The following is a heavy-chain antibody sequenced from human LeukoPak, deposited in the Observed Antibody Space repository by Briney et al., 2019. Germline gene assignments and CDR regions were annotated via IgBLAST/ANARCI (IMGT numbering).Heavy chain of an antibody. CDR2: ISESSGYI. CDR1: GFTFSGYS. Sequence: GGSLRLSCAASGFTFSGYSMNWVRQAPGKGLEWVSYISESSGYIYFADSVKGRFTISRDNAKTMIYLQMNSLRAEDTAVHYCAKGKVNHDGAFDIWGLGTMVIVS. D-gene: IGHD1-14*01. V-gene: IGHV3-21*04. CDR3: AKGKVNHDGAFDI. J-gene: IGHJ3*02.